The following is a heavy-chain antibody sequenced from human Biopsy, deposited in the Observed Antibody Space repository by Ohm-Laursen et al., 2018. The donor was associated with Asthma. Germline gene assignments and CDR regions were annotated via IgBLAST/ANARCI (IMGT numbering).Heavy chain of an antibody. J-gene: IGHJ3*01. V-gene: IGHV1-3*04. CDR3: ARTYYDFLTGQVKDVFGV. CDR1: GYNFISFA. D-gene: IGHD3-9*01. CDR2: VNTGNGDT. Sequence: ASVKVSCKASGYNFISFAIHWVRQAPGQRLEWMGWVNTGNGDTKYSQKFQGIVTITRDTSASTAYMELRSLRSEDTATYYCARTYYDFLTGQVKDVFGVWGQGTMATVSS.